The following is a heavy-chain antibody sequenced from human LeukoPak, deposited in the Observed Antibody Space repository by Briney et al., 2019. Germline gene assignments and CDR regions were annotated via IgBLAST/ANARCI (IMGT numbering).Heavy chain of an antibody. D-gene: IGHD2/OR15-2a*01. J-gene: IGHJ6*02. CDR2: IKEDGSER. V-gene: IGHV3-7*03. CDR1: AFIFSGHW. CDR3: ARGLTFDYYYGMDV. Sequence: GGSLRLSCEGSAFIFSGHWMNWVRQTPGKGLEWVASIKEDGSERQYVDSVKGRFSISRDNTKGSLFLQLNSLRAEDTAVYYCARGLTFDYYYGMDVWGQGTTVTVSS.